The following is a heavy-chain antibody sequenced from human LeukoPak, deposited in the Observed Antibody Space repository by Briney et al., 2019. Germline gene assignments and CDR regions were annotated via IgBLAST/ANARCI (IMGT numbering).Heavy chain of an antibody. D-gene: IGHD3-10*01. CDR3: ARAMVRGVINSYYFDY. CDR1: GGSISSYY. Sequence: SETLSLTCTVSGGSISSYYWSWIRQPPGKGLEWIGYTYYSGSTNYNPSLKSRVTISVDTSKNQFSLKLSSVTAADTAVYYCARAMVRGVINSYYFDYWGQGTLVTVSS. V-gene: IGHV4-59*01. J-gene: IGHJ4*02. CDR2: TYYSGST.